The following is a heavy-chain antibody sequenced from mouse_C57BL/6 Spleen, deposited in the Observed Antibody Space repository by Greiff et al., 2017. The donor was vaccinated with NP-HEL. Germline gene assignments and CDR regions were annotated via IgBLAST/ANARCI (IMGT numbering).Heavy chain of an antibody. V-gene: IGHV1-26*01. CDR2: INPNNGGT. D-gene: IGHD3-3*01. CDR1: GYTFTDYY. J-gene: IGHJ2*01. CDR3: ARGEGGTDY. Sequence: EVQLQQSGPELVKPGASVKISCKASGYTFTDYYMNWVKQSHGKSLEWIGDINPNNGGTSYNQKFKGKATLTVDKSSSTAYMELRSLTSEDSAVYYCARGEGGTDYWGQGTTLTVSS.